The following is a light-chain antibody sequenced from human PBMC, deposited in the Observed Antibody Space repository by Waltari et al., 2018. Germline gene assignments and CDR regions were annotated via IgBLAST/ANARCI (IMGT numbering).Light chain of an antibody. CDR3: SSYTISNTRL. CDR1: SSDVGTYNY. CDR2: DVS. Sequence: QSALTQPASVSGSPGQSITISCTGTSSDVGTYNYVPWYQQHPGTAPQLMIYDVSNRPSGVSNRFSGSKSGNTASLTISGLQAEDEADYYCSSYTISNTRLFGGGTKLTVL. J-gene: IGLJ2*01. V-gene: IGLV2-14*03.